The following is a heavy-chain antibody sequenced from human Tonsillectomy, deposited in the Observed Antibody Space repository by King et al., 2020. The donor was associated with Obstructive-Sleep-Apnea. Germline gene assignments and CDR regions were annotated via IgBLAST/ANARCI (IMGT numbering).Heavy chain of an antibody. V-gene: IGHV3-30*04. Sequence: VQLVESGGDVVQPGGALRLSCAASGFTLSDYALHLVRQTPVKGLEWVAGISRDGMNTEYVDSVKGRFTVSRDNSRNTLYLQLNRLRLEDTAVYFCARLRVTFGDLPLWGRGTLVSVSS. J-gene: IGHJ2*01. CDR3: ARLRVTFGDLPL. D-gene: IGHD4-17*01. CDR1: GFTLSDYA. CDR2: ISRDGMNT.